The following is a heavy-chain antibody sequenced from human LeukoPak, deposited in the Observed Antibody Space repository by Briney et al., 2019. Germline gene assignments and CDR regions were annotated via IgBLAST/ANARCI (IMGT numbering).Heavy chain of an antibody. J-gene: IGHJ4*02. Sequence: GASVKVSCKASGYTFTGYYMHWVRQAPGQGLEWMGWINPNSGGTNYAQKFQGRVTMTTDTSTSTAYMELRSLRSDDTAVYYCARLGYCSSTSCKARKRTNDYWGQGTLVTVSS. CDR1: GYTFTGYY. D-gene: IGHD2-2*01. CDR2: INPNSGGT. V-gene: IGHV1-2*02. CDR3: ARLGYCSSTSCKARKRTNDY.